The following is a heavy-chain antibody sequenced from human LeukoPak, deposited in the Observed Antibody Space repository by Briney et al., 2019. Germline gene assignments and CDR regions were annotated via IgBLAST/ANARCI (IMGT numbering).Heavy chain of an antibody. V-gene: IGHV5-51*01. CDR2: IYPGDSDT. D-gene: IGHD1-26*01. Sequence: GESLKISCKGSGYSFTTYWIGWVRQMLGKGPEWMGTIYPGDSDTRHSPSFQGQVTISADKSISTAYLQWSSLKASDTAMYFCARHMSAFSDSGFQHWGQGTLVTVSS. CDR3: ARHMSAFSDSGFQH. CDR1: GYSFTTYW. J-gene: IGHJ1*01.